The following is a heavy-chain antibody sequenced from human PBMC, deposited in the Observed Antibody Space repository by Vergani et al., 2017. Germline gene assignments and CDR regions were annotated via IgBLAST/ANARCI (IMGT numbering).Heavy chain of an antibody. J-gene: IGHJ4*02. CDR3: ARQNPYGSAHVDF. CDR1: GYSVGSGYY. D-gene: IGHD3-10*01. Sequence: QVDLQESGPGLVKSSETLSLNCAVSGYSVGSGYYWGWIRQPPGRGLEWIGCVHRNGKTYYTSSFRSRATISRATSKNQFSLRLTSVTAADTAVYYCARQNPYGSAHVDFWGRGVLVTVSA. V-gene: IGHV4-38-2*01. CDR2: VHRNGKT.